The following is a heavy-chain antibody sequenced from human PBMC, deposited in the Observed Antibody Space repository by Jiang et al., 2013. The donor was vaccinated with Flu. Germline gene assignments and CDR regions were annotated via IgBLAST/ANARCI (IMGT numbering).Heavy chain of an antibody. CDR3: ARDLGGSTTSWFDP. CDR1: GYTFTGYY. V-gene: IGHV1-2*02. CDR2: INPDSGDT. Sequence: GAEVKKPGASVKVSCKASGYTFTGYYMHWVRQAPGQGLEWMGWINPDSGDTNYVQKFQGRVTMTRDTSISTAYMELSRLRSDDTAVYYCARDLGGSTTSWFDPWGQGTLVTVSS. D-gene: IGHD1-1*01. J-gene: IGHJ5*02.